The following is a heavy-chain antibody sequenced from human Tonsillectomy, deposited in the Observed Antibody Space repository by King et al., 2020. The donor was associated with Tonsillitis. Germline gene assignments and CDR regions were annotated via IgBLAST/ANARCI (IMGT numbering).Heavy chain of an antibody. J-gene: IGHJ4*02. Sequence: VQLVESGGGLVQPGGSLRLSCAASGFSFSNYWMAWVRQAAGKGPEWVAYIKYDERAKFYVDSVKGRFTISRDNAKNSLYLQMMSLRAGDTAVYYCARDFLGSLDNWGQGPLVTVSS. V-gene: IGHV3-7*01. CDR3: ARDFLGSLDN. CDR1: GFSFSNYW. D-gene: IGHD5-12*01. CDR2: IKYDERAK.